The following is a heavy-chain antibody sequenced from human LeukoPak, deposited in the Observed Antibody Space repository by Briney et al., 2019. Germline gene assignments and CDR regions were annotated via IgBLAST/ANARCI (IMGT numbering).Heavy chain of an antibody. CDR3: ARTSREMTTSTGYFDY. CDR2: IIPIFGTA. CDR1: GYTFTSYG. V-gene: IGHV1-69*13. J-gene: IGHJ4*02. Sequence: GASVKVSCKASGYTFTSYGISWVRQAPGQGLEWMGGIIPIFGTANYAQKFQGRVTITADESTSTAYMGLSSLRSEDTAVYYCARTSREMTTSTGYFDYWGQGTLVTVSS. D-gene: IGHD5-24*01.